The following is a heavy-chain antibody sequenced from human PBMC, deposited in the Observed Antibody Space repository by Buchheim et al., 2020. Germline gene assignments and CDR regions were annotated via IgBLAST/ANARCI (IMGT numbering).Heavy chain of an antibody. CDR3: ARGMVRGVTYDY. V-gene: IGHV4-30-4*01. CDR1: GGSISSGDYY. Sequence: QVQLQESGPGLVKPSQTLSLTCTVSGGSISSGDYYWSWIRQPPGKGLEWIGYIYYSGSTYYNPSLKSRVPIPVDMSNNQFSLRLSPVTAADTAVYYCARGMVRGVTYDYWGQGTL. D-gene: IGHD3-10*01. J-gene: IGHJ4*02. CDR2: IYYSGST.